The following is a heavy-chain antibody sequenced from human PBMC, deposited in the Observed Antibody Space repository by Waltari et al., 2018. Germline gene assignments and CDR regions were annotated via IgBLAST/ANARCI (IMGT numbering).Heavy chain of an antibody. CDR1: GYSFTSYW. J-gene: IGHJ5*02. CDR3: ARRVGYYGSGSFNWFDP. V-gene: IGHV5-51*01. Sequence: VQLVQSGAAVQQPGASLTLSCKGSGYSFTSYWIGWVPQMTGNGLESMGIIYPGDSDTRYSPSFQGQVTISADKSISTAYLQWSSLKASDTAMYYCARRVGYYGSGSFNWFDPWGQGTLVTVSS. D-gene: IGHD3-10*01. CDR2: IYPGDSDT.